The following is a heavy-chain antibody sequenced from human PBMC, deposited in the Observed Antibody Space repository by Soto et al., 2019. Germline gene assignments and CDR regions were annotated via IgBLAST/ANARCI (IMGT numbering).Heavy chain of an antibody. V-gene: IGHV3-21*01. J-gene: IGHJ4*02. Sequence: GGSLRLSCAASGFTFSTYSMNWFRQAPGEGLEWVSSISGSGNYTHYADFLRGRFTISRDNAKTSLYLQMNSLRAEDTAVYYCAREGINNYNEYYFDSWGQGTVVTVSS. CDR2: ISGSGNYT. CDR3: AREGINNYNEYYFDS. CDR1: GFTFSTYS. D-gene: IGHD4-4*01.